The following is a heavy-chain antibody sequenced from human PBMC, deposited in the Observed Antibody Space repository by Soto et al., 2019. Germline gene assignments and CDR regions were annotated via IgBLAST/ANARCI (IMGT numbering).Heavy chain of an antibody. Sequence: PWGSVRLSCAASGFTFSDYSINWVRQAPGKGPEWIAYIARLSTNIHYADSVEGRFTISRDNDRNSLYLQMNSLRAEDTAVYYCALSRCTYDYWSGFDRWGQGTQVTVSS. CDR2: IARLSTNI. J-gene: IGHJ4*02. CDR1: GFTFSDYS. CDR3: ALSRCTYDYWSGFDR. D-gene: IGHD3-16*01. V-gene: IGHV3-48*01.